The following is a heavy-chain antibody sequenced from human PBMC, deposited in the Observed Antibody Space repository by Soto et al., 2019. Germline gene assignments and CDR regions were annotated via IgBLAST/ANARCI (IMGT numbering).Heavy chain of an antibody. D-gene: IGHD4-17*01. V-gene: IGHV1-46*01. Sequence: ASVKVSCKASGYTFTSYYIHWVRQAPGQGLEWMGIINPSGGSPSYAQKFQGRVTMTRDTSTSTVNMELSSLRSEDTAVYYCAKVRATLTTYNYFGMDVRGRGTTVTVSS. CDR2: INPSGGSP. CDR3: AKVRATLTTYNYFGMDV. J-gene: IGHJ6*02. CDR1: GYTFTSYY.